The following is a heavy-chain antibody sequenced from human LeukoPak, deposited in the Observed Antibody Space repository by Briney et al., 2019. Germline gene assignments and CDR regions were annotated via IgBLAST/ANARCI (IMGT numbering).Heavy chain of an antibody. CDR3: AKMQGYFDY. CDR1: GLTFSSHG. J-gene: IGHJ4*02. CDR2: ITGDGTTT. V-gene: IGHV3-23*01. Sequence: PGGSLRLSCEASGLTFSSHGMSWVRQAPGKGLQWVSAITGDGTTTYYADSVKGRFTISRDNSKNMLYLQMSSLRAEDTAVYYCAKMQGYFDYWGQGTLVPVSS.